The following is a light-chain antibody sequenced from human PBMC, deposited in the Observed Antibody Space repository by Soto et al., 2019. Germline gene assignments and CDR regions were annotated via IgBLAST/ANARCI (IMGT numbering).Light chain of an antibody. CDR3: GTWDSSLIAL. J-gene: IGLJ1*01. Sequence: QSVLTQPASVSGSPGQKVTISCSGNSSNIGSNDVSWYQQLPGKAPKLLIYENSQRPSGIPDRFSGSKSGTSATLGITGLQTGDEADYYCGTWDSSLIALFGTGTKVTVL. V-gene: IGLV1-51*02. CDR1: SSNIGSND. CDR2: ENS.